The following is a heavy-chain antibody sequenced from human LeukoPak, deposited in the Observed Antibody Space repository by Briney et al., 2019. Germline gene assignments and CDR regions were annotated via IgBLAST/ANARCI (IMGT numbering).Heavy chain of an antibody. D-gene: IGHD3-10*01. CDR1: GFTFSDYY. Sequence: GGSLRLSCAASGFTFSDYYMSWVRQAPGKGLEWVSAISGSGGSTYYADSVKGRFTISRDNSKNTLYLQMNSLRAEDTAVYYCAKDMVRLLSSSTPLGFDPWGQGTLVTVSS. CDR2: ISGSGGST. CDR3: AKDMVRLLSSSTPLGFDP. V-gene: IGHV3-23*01. J-gene: IGHJ5*02.